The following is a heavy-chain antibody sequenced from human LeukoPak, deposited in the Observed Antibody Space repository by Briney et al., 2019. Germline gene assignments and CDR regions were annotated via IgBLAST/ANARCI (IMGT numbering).Heavy chain of an antibody. V-gene: IGHV1-69*05. J-gene: IGHJ2*01. CDR1: GGTFSSYA. CDR2: IIPIFGTA. CDR3: ARGGQDSQSSYWYFDL. Sequence: SVKVSCKASGGTFSSYAISWVRQTPGQGLEWMGGIIPIFGTANYAQKFQGRVTITTDESTSTAYMELSSLRSEDTAVYYCARGGQDSQSSYWYFDLWGRGTLVTVSS. D-gene: IGHD3/OR15-3a*01.